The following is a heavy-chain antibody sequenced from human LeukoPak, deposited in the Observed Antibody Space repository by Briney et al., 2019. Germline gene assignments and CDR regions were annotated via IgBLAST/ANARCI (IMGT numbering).Heavy chain of an antibody. CDR1: GYSFSTYW. CDR3: ARGYEAPYYYMGV. D-gene: IGHD2-2*01. Sequence: GESLKISCKGSGYSFSTYWIAWVRQMPGKGLEWVGIIYAGDSDTTYSPSFQGQVTISADKSISTAYLQWSSLKASDTAMYYCARGYEAPYYYMGVWGKGTTVTVSS. J-gene: IGHJ6*03. V-gene: IGHV5-51*01. CDR2: IYAGDSDT.